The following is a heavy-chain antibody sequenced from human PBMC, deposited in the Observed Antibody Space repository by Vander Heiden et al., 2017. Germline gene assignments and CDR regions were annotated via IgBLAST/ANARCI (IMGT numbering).Heavy chain of an antibody. V-gene: IGHV3-21*01. J-gene: IGHJ5*01. CDR2: ISSTSRFI. CDR3: ARERVASGTGWFDS. CDR1: GFSFNNYS. Sequence: EVQLVESGGGVVKPGGSLRLSCADSGFSFNNYSMNWVRQAPGKGLEWVSYISSTSRFIHYADSVKGRFTISRDNAKNSLYLQMNSLRAEDTAVYYCARERVASGTGWFDSWGQGTLVTVSS. D-gene: IGHD6-13*01.